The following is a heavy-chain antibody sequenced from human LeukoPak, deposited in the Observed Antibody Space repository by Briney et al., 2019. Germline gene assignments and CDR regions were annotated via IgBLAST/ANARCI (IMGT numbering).Heavy chain of an antibody. CDR1: GFTFSDYY. J-gene: IGHJ4*02. CDR3: ARDTAPPLYYYDS. Sequence: TGGSLRLSCAASGFTFSDYYMSWIRQAPGKGLEWVSYISSSGSTIYYADSVKGRFTISRDNAKNSLYLQMNSLRAEDTAVYYCARDTAPPLYYYDSWGQGTLVTVSS. D-gene: IGHD3-22*01. V-gene: IGHV3-11*01. CDR2: ISSSGSTI.